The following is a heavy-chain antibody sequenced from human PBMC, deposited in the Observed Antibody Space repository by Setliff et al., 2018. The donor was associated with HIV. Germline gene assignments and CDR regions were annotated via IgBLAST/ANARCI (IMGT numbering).Heavy chain of an antibody. V-gene: IGHV4-39*01. J-gene: IGHJ4*02. CDR2: IYSGTT. Sequence: SETLSLTCTVSGGSIYTRTHFWGWIRQPPGKGLEWIASIYSGTTHYNPSLKSRVTISVDTSKNQFSLELSSVTATDTATYYCARHLAGDLDYWGQGALVTVSS. CDR3: ARHLAGDLDY. CDR1: GGSIYTRTHF. D-gene: IGHD7-27*01.